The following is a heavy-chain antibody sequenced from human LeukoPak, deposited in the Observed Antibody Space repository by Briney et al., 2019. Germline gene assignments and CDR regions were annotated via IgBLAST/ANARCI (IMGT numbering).Heavy chain of an antibody. V-gene: IGHV1-2*02. Sequence: ASVKVSCKASGYTFTGYHMHWVRQAPGQGLEWMGWMNPNSGGTNYEQKFQGRVTMTRDTSISTAYMELSRLRSDDTAVYYCARVRGSGSYTAFDIWGQGTMVTVSS. CDR2: MNPNSGGT. D-gene: IGHD1-26*01. J-gene: IGHJ3*02. CDR1: GYTFTGYH. CDR3: ARVRGSGSYTAFDI.